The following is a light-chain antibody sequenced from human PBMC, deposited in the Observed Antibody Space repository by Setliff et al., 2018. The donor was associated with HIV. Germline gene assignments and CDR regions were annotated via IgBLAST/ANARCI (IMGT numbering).Light chain of an antibody. CDR1: SSDFGAYDY. CDR3: CSNAARPTFYV. V-gene: IGLV2-11*01. CDR2: DVT. J-gene: IGLJ1*01. Sequence: QSVLTQPRSVSGSPGQSVTISCTGTSSDFGAYDYASWYQQHPGKAPKLIIFDVTERPSGVPDRFSGSKSGNTASLTISGLQSADEADYYCCSNAARPTFYVFGTGTKV.